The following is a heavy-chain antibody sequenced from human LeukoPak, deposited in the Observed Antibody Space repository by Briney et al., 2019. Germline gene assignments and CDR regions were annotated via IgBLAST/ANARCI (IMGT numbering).Heavy chain of an antibody. CDR3: ARSFSSWYRSGEIDY. V-gene: IGHV1-2*02. CDR2: INPNSGGT. D-gene: IGHD6-13*01. Sequence: GSSVKVSCKASGGTFSSYAISWVRQAPGQGLEWMGWINPNSGGTNYAQKFQGRVTMTRDTSISTAYMELSRLRSDDTAVYYCARSFSSWYRSGEIDYWGQGTLVTVSS. J-gene: IGHJ4*02. CDR1: GGTFSSYA.